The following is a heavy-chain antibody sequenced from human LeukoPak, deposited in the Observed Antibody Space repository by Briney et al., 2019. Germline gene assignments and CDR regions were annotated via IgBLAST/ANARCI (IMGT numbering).Heavy chain of an antibody. CDR3: ARMMKAYYDFWSGYSRSYNWFNP. CDR1: GGSFSGYY. CDR2: INHSGST. V-gene: IGHV4-34*01. D-gene: IGHD3-3*01. Sequence: SETLSLTCAVYGGSFSGYYWSWIRQPPGKGLEWIGEINHSGSTNYNPSLKSRVTISVDTSKNQFSLKLSSVTAADTAVYYCARMMKAYYDFWSGYSRSYNWFNPWGQGTLVTVSS. J-gene: IGHJ5*02.